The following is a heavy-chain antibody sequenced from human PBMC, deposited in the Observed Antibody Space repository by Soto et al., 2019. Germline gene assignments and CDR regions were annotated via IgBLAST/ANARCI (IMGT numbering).Heavy chain of an antibody. V-gene: IGHV3-30-3*01. D-gene: IGHD6-19*01. CDR3: AREGQWPPHFDY. J-gene: IGHJ4*02. CDR2: ISYDGSNK. Sequence: QVQLVESGGGVVQPGRSLRLSCAASGFTFSSYAMHWVRQAPGKGLEWVAVISYDGSNKYYADSVKGRFTISRDNSKNTLYLQMNSLRAEDTAVYYCAREGQWPPHFDYWGQGTLVTVSS. CDR1: GFTFSSYA.